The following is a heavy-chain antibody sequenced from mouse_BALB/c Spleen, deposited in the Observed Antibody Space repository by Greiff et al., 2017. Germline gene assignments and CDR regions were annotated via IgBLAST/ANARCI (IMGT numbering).Heavy chain of an antibody. V-gene: IGHV2-9*02. J-gene: IGHJ3*01. CDR1: GFSLTSYG. Sequence: VMLVESGPGLVAPSQSLSITCTVSGFSLTSYGVHWVRQPPGKGLEWLGVIWAGGSTNYNSALMSRLSISKDNSKSQVFLKMNSLQTDDTAMYYCARDEALSGWLLSFAYWGQGTLVTVSA. CDR3: ARDEALSGWLLSFAY. CDR2: IWAGGST. D-gene: IGHD2-3*01.